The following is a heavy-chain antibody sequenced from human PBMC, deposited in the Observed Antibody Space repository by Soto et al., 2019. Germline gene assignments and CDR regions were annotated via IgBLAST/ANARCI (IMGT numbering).Heavy chain of an antibody. J-gene: IGHJ5*02. CDR3: ARWTGTLLLNWLDP. Sequence: PGGSLRLSCVASGFTFSDYWMHWVRQVPGKGLEWVSRINIDGDSTKYADSVKGRFTISRDNAKNTLYLQMNNLGVDDTAMYFCARWTGTLLLNWLDPWGQGTQVTGSS. CDR1: GFTFSDYW. D-gene: IGHD1-7*01. CDR2: INIDGDST. V-gene: IGHV3-74*03.